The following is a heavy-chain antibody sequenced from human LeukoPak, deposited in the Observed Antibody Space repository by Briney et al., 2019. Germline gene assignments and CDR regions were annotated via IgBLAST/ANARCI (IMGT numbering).Heavy chain of an antibody. CDR1: GFTFSSYA. V-gene: IGHV3-30*01. CDR2: ISYDRSNK. J-gene: IGHJ6*03. Sequence: PGGSLRLSCAASGFTFSSYAMHWVRQAPGKGLEWVAVISYDRSNKYYADSVKGRFTISRDNSKNTLYLQMNSLRAEDTAVYYCAGDSTRAYCSSTSCLSYYMDVWGKGTTVTVSS. CDR3: AGDSTRAYCSSTSCLSYYMDV. D-gene: IGHD2-2*01.